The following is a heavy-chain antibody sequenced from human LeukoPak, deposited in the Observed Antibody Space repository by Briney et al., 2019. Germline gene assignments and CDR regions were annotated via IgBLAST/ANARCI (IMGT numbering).Heavy chain of an antibody. V-gene: IGHV1-69*13. J-gene: IGHJ6*03. CDR1: GGTFSSYA. D-gene: IGHD3-3*01. CDR3: ARAAVLRFLEWPIGYYMDV. CDR2: IIPIFGTA. Sequence: SVKVSCKASGGTFSSYAISWVRQAPGQGLEWMGGIIPIFGTANYAQKFQGRVTITADESTSTAYMELSSLRSEDTAVYYCARAAVLRFLEWPIGYYMDVWGKGTTVTVSS.